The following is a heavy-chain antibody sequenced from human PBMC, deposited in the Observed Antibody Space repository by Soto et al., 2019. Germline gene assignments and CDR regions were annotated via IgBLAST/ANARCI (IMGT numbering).Heavy chain of an antibody. J-gene: IGHJ5*02. D-gene: IGHD3-22*01. CDR3: PRLDSSGYSPLFWFAP. CDR2: IIPIFGTA. Sequence: QVQLVQSGAEVKKPGSSVKVSCKASGGTFSSYAISWVRQAPGQGLEWMGGIIPIFGTANYAQKFQGRVTFPRAESTGTAYMGLRGRKFEERALYSWPRLDSSGYSPLFWFAPWGQGTLFTAS. CDR1: GGTFSSYA. V-gene: IGHV1-69*01.